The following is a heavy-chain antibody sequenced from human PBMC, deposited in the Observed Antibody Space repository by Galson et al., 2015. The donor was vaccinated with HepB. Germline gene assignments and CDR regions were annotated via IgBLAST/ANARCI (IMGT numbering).Heavy chain of an antibody. Sequence: SLRLSCAASGFTFNNYGMHWVRQATGKGLEWVAVIWSDGSNTYYADSVKGRFTISRDNSKNTLYLQMNSLRVEDTAMYYCARDGGYGGFHFDYWGQGTLVTVSS. J-gene: IGHJ4*02. D-gene: IGHD4-23*01. V-gene: IGHV3-33*01. CDR3: ARDGGYGGFHFDY. CDR2: IWSDGSNT. CDR1: GFTFNNYG.